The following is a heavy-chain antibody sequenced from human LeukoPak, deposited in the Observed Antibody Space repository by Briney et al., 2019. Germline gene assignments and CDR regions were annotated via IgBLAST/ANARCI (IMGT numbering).Heavy chain of an antibody. CDR2: INPNSGGT. J-gene: IGHJ4*02. CDR1: GHTFTGYY. Sequence: ASVKVTCKASGHTFTGYYMHWVRQAPGQRLEWMGWINPNSGGTNYAQKFQGRVTMTRGTSISTAYMELSRLRSDDTAVYYCARDLTATMKIDYWGQGTLVTVSS. V-gene: IGHV1-2*02. CDR3: ARDLTATMKIDY. D-gene: IGHD5-12*01.